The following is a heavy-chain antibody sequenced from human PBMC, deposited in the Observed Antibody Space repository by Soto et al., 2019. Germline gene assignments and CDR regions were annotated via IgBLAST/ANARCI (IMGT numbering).Heavy chain of an antibody. CDR1: GFRFSSYG. J-gene: IGHJ4*02. Sequence: QVQLVESGGGVVQPGGSLRLSCAASGFRFSSYGMHWVRQAPGKGLEWVAIISYDGSKKYYSDSVKGRFTISRDNSKNTLYLQMNSLRGEDTAVYYCAKCPSNSWWSGDHWCQGTLVTVSS. CDR3: AKCPSNSWWSGDH. CDR2: ISYDGSKK. D-gene: IGHD2-8*01. V-gene: IGHV3-30*18.